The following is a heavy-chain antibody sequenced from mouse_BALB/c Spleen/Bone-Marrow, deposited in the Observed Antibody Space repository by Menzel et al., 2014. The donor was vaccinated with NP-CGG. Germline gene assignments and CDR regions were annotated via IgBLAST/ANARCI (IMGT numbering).Heavy chain of an antibody. D-gene: IGHD4-1*01. J-gene: IGHJ3*01. CDR1: GFTFSDYY. CDR3: TRGLGWFGY. V-gene: IGHV5-4*02. CDR2: ISDGGSYT. Sequence: EVHLVESGGDLVKPGGSLRLSCAASGFTFSDYYMYWIPQTPEKRLEWVATISDGGSYTNYADSVKGRFTISRDNAKNNLYLQMSSLKSEDTAMYYCTRGLGWFGYWGQGTLVTVSA.